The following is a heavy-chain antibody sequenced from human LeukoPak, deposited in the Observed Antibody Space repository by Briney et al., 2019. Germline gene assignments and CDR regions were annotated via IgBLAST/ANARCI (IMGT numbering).Heavy chain of an antibody. Sequence: VSVKVSCKASGYTFTGYYMQWSRLPPGQGLEWMTWINPNSGGTNYAQKFQGRVTMTRDTSISTAYMELSRLRSDDTAVYYCARESSAELLRNWYFDLWGRGTLVTVSS. CDR2: INPNSGGT. CDR3: ARESSAELLRNWYFDL. CDR1: GYTFTGYY. V-gene: IGHV1-2*02. J-gene: IGHJ2*01. D-gene: IGHD2-15*01.